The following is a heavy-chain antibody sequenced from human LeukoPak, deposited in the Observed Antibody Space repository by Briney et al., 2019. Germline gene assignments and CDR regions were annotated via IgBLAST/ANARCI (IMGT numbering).Heavy chain of an antibody. CDR1: GGSISSRSSY. Sequence: SETLSLTCTVSGGSISSRSSYWGWIRQPPGKGLEWIGSIFSSGSTYYNPSLKSRITMSIDTPKNQFSLKLRSVTAADTAVYYCARDRGTDYGDYGVRRDNWFDPWGQGTLVTVSS. D-gene: IGHD4-17*01. CDR2: IFSSGST. CDR3: ARDRGTDYGDYGVRRDNWFDP. J-gene: IGHJ5*02. V-gene: IGHV4-39*07.